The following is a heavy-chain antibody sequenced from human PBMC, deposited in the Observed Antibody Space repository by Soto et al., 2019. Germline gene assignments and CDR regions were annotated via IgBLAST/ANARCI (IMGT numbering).Heavy chain of an antibody. V-gene: IGHV3-23*01. Sequence: GGSLRLSCAASGFTFSSYAMSWVRQAPGKGLEWVSAISGSGGSTYYADSVKGRFTISRDNSKNTLYLQMNSLRAEDTAVYYCAKTRADGGDYYYYGMDVWGQGTTVTVSS. CDR1: GFTFSSYA. CDR2: ISGSGGST. CDR3: AKTRADGGDYYYYGMDV. J-gene: IGHJ6*02. D-gene: IGHD3-16*01.